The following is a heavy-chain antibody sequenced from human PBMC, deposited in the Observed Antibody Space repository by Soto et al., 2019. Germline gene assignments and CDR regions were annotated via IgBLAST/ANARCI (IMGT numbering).Heavy chain of an antibody. CDR2: ISAYNGNT. CDR3: ARAWFXELLSPYYYYGMDV. Sequence: ASVKVSCKASGYTFTSYGISWVRQAPGQGLEWMGWISAYNGNTNYAQKLQGRVTMTTDTSTSTAYMELRSLRSDDTAVYYCARAWFXELLSPYYYYGMDVWGQGTTVTVSS. V-gene: IGHV1-18*01. CDR1: GYTFTSYG. D-gene: IGHD3-10*01. J-gene: IGHJ6*02.